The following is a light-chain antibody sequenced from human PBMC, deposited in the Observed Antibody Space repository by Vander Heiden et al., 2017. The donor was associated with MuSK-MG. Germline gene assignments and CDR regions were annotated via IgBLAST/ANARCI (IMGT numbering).Light chain of an antibody. Sequence: QSVLTQPPSLPGAPGQRFTISCTGRSSNMGAGYDVPWYQQLPVTAPKLLIYGNSNRPSGVPDRFSGSKSGTSASLAITGLQAEDEADYYCQSYDSSLSGSVFGGGTKLTVL. J-gene: IGLJ2*01. V-gene: IGLV1-40*01. CDR1: SSNMGAGYD. CDR3: QSYDSSLSGSV. CDR2: GNS.